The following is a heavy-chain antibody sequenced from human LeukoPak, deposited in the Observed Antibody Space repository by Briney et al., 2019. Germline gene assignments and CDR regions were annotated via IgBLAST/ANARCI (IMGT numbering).Heavy chain of an antibody. CDR2: LHRSDST. Sequence: PGGSLRLSCAASGFPVSSNYMSWVRQAPGKGLEWVSVLHRSDSTYYTDSVKGRFTISRDNSKNTLYLQMTSLRAEDTAVYYCARIYGDGYPLDSWGQGTLVTVSS. D-gene: IGHD4/OR15-4a*01. CDR1: GFPVSSNY. J-gene: IGHJ4*02. CDR3: ARIYGDGYPLDS. V-gene: IGHV3-53*01.